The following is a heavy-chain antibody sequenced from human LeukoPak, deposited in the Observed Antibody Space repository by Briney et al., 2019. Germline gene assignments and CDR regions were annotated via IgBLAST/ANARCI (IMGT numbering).Heavy chain of an antibody. CDR3: ARDRGDILTGFDY. CDR1: GGSISSYY. J-gene: IGHJ4*02. Sequence: SQTLSLTCTVSGGSISSYYWSWIRQPPGKGLEWIGYIYYSGSTNYNPSLKSRVTISVDTSKNQFSLKLSSVTAADTAVYYCARDRGDILTGFDYWGQGTLVTVSS. D-gene: IGHD3-9*01. V-gene: IGHV4-59*01. CDR2: IYYSGST.